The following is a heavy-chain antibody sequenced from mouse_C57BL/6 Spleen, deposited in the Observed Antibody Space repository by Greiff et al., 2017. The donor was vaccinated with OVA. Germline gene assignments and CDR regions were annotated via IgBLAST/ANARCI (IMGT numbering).Heavy chain of an antibody. V-gene: IGHV1-42*01. Sequence: VQLKESGPELVKPGASVKISCKASGYSFTGYYMNWVKQSPEKSLEWIGEINPSTGGTTYNQKFKAKATLTVDKSSSTAYMQLKSLTSEDSAVYYCARKITTVVAHFDYWGQGTTLTVSS. J-gene: IGHJ2*01. CDR2: INPSTGGT. CDR3: ARKITTVVAHFDY. CDR1: GYSFTGYY. D-gene: IGHD1-1*01.